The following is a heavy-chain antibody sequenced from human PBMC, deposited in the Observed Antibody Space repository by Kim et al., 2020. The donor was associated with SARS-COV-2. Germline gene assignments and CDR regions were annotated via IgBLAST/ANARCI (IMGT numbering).Heavy chain of an antibody. CDR1: GFTFSSYA. D-gene: IGHD6-13*01. CDR2: ISGSGGST. Sequence: GGSLRLSCAASGFTFSSYAMSWVRQAPGKGLEWVSAISGSGGSTYYADPVKGRFTISRNNYKNTVYLQMNSLRAEYTAVYYCATIAAAAPGYFDYWGQGTLGTGS. J-gene: IGHJ4*02. CDR3: ATIAAAAPGYFDY. V-gene: IGHV3-23*01.